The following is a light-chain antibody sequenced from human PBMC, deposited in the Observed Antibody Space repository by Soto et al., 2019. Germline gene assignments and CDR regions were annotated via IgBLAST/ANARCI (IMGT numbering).Light chain of an antibody. J-gene: IGKJ3*01. V-gene: IGKV1-5*01. Sequence: DIQMTQSPSTLSSSVPERFTITCRASQSISSWLAWYQQKPGKAPKLLIYDASSLESGVPSRFSGSGSGTEFTLTISSLQPDDFATYYCQQYNSFPFTFGPGTKVDIK. CDR2: DAS. CDR3: QQYNSFPFT. CDR1: QSISSW.